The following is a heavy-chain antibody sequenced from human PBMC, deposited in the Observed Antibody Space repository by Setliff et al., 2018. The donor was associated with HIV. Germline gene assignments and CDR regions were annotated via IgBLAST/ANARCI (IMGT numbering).Heavy chain of an antibody. Sequence: GGSLRLSCAASGLTFANTWMSWVRQAPGKGLEWVANIKQDGSEKYYVDSVTGRFTISRDNAKNSLYLQMNSLRAEDTAVYYCAGDPGSGWYVNRYLDYWGQGTLVTVSS. CDR2: IKQDGSEK. V-gene: IGHV3-7*01. D-gene: IGHD6-19*01. CDR3: AGDPGSGWYVNRYLDY. CDR1: GLTFANTW. J-gene: IGHJ4*02.